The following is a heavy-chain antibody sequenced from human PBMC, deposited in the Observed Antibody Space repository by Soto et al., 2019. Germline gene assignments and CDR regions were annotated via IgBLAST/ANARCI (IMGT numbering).Heavy chain of an antibody. CDR3: ARQVYTVVTPIDY. D-gene: IGHD2-21*02. J-gene: IGHJ4*02. Sequence: GGSRGRGWAASGVTVSNFGVTWVGQAPGKGLEWVSYISGASNYIYYADSVKGRFTISRDNAKNSVSLQMNSLRDEDTAVYYCARQVYTVVTPIDYWGQGTLVTVSS. V-gene: IGHV3-48*02. CDR2: ISGASNYI. CDR1: GVTVSNFG.